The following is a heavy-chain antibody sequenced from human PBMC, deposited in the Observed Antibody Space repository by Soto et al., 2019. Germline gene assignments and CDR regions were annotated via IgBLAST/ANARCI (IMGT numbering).Heavy chain of an antibody. V-gene: IGHV3-23*01. Sequence: PGRSLRLSCAASGFTFSSYAMSWVRQAPGKGLEWVSVISGSGGSTYYADSVKGRFTISRDNSKNTLYLQMNSLRAEDTAVYYCAKDRIYYFDYWGQGTLVTVSS. CDR1: GFTFSSYA. CDR3: AKDRIYYFDY. CDR2: ISGSGGST. J-gene: IGHJ4*02.